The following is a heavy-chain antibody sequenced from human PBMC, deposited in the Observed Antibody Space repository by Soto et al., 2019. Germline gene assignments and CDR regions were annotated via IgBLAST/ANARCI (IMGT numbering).Heavy chain of an antibody. CDR2: IWDDGSNQ. Sequence: QVQLVESGGGVVQPGRSLRLSCAASGFRFSGYGMHWVRQAPGKGLEWVAVIWDDGSNQYYVDSVKGRFTISRDNSKNTMHLQMKSLRGEVTAVYYSARDQGGKAVGGGRFGPWGQGTLVTVSS. D-gene: IGHD3-16*01. CDR1: GFRFSGYG. V-gene: IGHV3-33*01. J-gene: IGHJ5*02. CDR3: ARDQGGKAVGGGRFGP.